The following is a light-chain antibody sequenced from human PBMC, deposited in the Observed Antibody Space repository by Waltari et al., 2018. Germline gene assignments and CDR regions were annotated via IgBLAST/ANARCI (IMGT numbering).Light chain of an antibody. Sequence: DIVMTQSPLSLPVTPGEPASISCRSIQSLLHSNGYNYLDWYLQKQGQSPQLLIYLGSNRASGVPDRFSGSGSGTDVTLKISRVEAEDVGVYYCMQALQTPYTFGQGTKLEIK. V-gene: IGKV2-28*01. J-gene: IGKJ2*01. CDR3: MQALQTPYT. CDR2: LGS. CDR1: QSLLHSNGYNY.